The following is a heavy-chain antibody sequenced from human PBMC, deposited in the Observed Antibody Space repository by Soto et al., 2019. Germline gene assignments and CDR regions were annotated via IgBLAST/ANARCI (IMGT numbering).Heavy chain of an antibody. CDR2: IWYDGSNK. Sequence: GGSLRLSCAASGFTFSSYGMHWVRQAPGKGLEWVAVIWYDGSNKYYADSVKGRFTISRDNSKNTLYLQMNSLRAEDTAVYYCARESGDSSSWYKNWFDPWGQGTLVTVSS. CDR3: ARESGDSSSWYKNWFDP. V-gene: IGHV3-33*01. D-gene: IGHD6-13*01. CDR1: GFTFSSYG. J-gene: IGHJ5*02.